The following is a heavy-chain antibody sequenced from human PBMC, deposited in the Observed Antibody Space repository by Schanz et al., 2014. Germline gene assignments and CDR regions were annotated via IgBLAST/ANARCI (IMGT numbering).Heavy chain of an antibody. V-gene: IGHV3-23*01. CDR2: ISGGGGTT. CDR1: GFTFSTDA. J-gene: IGHJ2*01. CDR3: AKDAPYPFDL. Sequence: EVKLLESGGTLVRPGGSLRLSCAASGFTFSTDAMSWVRQAPGKGLEWVSAISGGGGTTYYADSVKGRFTISRDNSKNTLYLQMNSLRAEDTAIYYCAKDAPYPFDLWGRGTLITVSS.